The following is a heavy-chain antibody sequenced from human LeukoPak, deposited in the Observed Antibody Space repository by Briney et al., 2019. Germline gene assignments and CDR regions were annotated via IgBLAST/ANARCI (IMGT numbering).Heavy chain of an antibody. CDR2: VYYSGST. Sequence: SETLSLTCVVSGGSVSGYYWGWIRQPPGRGLEWIGYVYYSGSTNYNPSSKSRITISVDTSRNQFSLQPSSVTAADTAVYYCARIHRYCSGGACYVLDNWGQGTLVAVSS. V-gene: IGHV4-59*02. J-gene: IGHJ4*02. CDR3: ARIHRYCSGGACYVLDN. D-gene: IGHD2-15*01. CDR1: GGSVSGYY.